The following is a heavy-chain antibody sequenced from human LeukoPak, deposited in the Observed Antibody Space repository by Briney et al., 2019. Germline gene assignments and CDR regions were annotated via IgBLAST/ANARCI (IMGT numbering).Heavy chain of an antibody. CDR1: GFTFDDYA. V-gene: IGHV3-9*01. J-gene: IGHJ3*02. Sequence: PGGSLRLSCAASGFTFDDYAMDWVRQAPGKGLEWVSGISWNSGSIGYADSVKGRFTISRDNAKNSLYLQMNSLRAEDTALYYCAKDISSFDAFDIWGQGTMVTVSS. CDR2: ISWNSGSI. CDR3: AKDISSFDAFDI. D-gene: IGHD6-13*01.